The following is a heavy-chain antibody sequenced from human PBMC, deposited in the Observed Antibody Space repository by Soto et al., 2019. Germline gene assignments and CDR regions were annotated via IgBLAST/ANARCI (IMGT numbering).Heavy chain of an antibody. CDR1: GVGFSNYG. D-gene: IGHD3-16*01. Sequence: GGSVRLSCAASGVGFSNYGIHWVRQAPGKGLEWVAVISYDGSHAYYADSVKGRLTFSRDNSKNTLYLQMNSLGAEDTAVYYCAKDHGSLSNDYYYMDVWGKGTTVTVSS. J-gene: IGHJ6*03. CDR3: AKDHGSLSNDYYYMDV. CDR2: ISYDGSHA. V-gene: IGHV3-30*18.